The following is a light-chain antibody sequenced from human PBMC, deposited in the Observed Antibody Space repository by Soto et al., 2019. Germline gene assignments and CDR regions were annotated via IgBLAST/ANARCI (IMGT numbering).Light chain of an antibody. CDR1: QGISSW. Sequence: DIQXTHSPTPASSPLKKSVIFTCRASQGISSWLAWYQQKPGKAXKXXXYAASSLKSGVPSRFSGSGSGEDFTLTISRLQPEDFVTYYCRQGKSSAQTVGQGTKVDI. CDR3: RQGKSSAQT. J-gene: IGKJ1*01. CDR2: AAS. V-gene: IGKV1D-12*01.